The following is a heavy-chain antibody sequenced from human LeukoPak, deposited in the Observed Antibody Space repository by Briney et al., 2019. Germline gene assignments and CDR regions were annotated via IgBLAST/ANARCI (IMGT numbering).Heavy chain of an antibody. CDR2: INWKTGNG. CDR3: TRRAARWQFDL. J-gene: IGHJ2*01. CDR1: GFTFDNYA. D-gene: IGHD5-24*01. V-gene: IGHV3-9*01. Sequence: GGSLRLSCAVSGFTFDNYAMHWVRQAPGRGLGWVSGINWKTGNGIYADSVKGRFTISRDNAKNSLYLQMSSLRAEDTALYYCTRRAARWQFDLWGRGTLLTVSS.